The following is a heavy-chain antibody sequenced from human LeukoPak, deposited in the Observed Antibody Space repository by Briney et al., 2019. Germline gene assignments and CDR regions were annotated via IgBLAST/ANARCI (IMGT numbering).Heavy chain of an antibody. CDR2: TYYSGST. D-gene: IGHD6-13*01. Sequence: SETLSLTCTVSGGSISSSSYYWGWIRQPPGKGLEWIGSTYYSGSTYYNPFLKSRVTISVDTSKNQFSLKLSSVTAADTAVYYCARQRYSSSVDYWGQGTLVTVSS. J-gene: IGHJ4*02. V-gene: IGHV4-39*01. CDR3: ARQRYSSSVDY. CDR1: GGSISSSSYY.